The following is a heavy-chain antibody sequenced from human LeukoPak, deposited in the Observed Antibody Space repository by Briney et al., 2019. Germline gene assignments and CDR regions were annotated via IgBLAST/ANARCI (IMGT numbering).Heavy chain of an antibody. V-gene: IGHV3-30*02. D-gene: IGHD2-21*02. CDR2: IRYDGSDK. CDR1: GFNFSNYD. J-gene: IGHJ5*02. CDR3: AKGDTS. Sequence: GGSLRLPCAASGFNFSNYDMHWVRQAPGKGLEWVAFIRYDGSDKYYADSVKGRFTISRDNSKNTLYLQMNSLRTEDTAVYYCAKGDTSWGQGTLVTVSS.